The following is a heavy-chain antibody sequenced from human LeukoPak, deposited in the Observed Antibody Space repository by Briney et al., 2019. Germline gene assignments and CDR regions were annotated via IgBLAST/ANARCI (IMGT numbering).Heavy chain of an antibody. J-gene: IGHJ4*02. Sequence: ASVKVSCKASGYTFTGYYMHWVRQAPGQGLEWVGWINPNSGGTNYAQKFQGSVTMTRDTSIRTAYMELSRLRSDDTAVYYCARGPFLEWLLYFDYWGQGTLVTVSS. CDR2: INPNSGGT. CDR1: GYTFTGYY. CDR3: ARGPFLEWLLYFDY. V-gene: IGHV1-2*02. D-gene: IGHD3-3*01.